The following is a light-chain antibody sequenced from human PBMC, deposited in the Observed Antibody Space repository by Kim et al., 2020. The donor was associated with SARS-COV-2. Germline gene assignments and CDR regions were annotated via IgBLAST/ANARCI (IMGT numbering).Light chain of an antibody. CDR3: QAWDSSSYVV. Sequence: VCPGQTASITCSGDKLGDKYASWYQQKPGQSPVLVIYQDSKRPSGIPERFSGSNSGNTATLTISGTQAMDEADYYCQAWDSSSYVVFGGGTQLTVL. J-gene: IGLJ2*01. V-gene: IGLV3-1*01. CDR1: KLGDKY. CDR2: QDS.